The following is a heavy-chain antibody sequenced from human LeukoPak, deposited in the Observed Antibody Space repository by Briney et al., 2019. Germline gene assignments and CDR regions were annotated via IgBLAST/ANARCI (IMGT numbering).Heavy chain of an antibody. CDR1: GGSISSGGYY. V-gene: IGHV4-31*03. CDR2: IYYSGST. D-gene: IGHD3-10*01. CDR3: ARGNVLLWFGKGNWFDP. J-gene: IGHJ5*02. Sequence: PSETLSLTCTVSGGSISSGGYYWSWIRQHPGKGLEWIGYIYYSGSTYYNPPLKSRVTISVDTSKNQFSLKLSSVTAADTAVYYCARGNVLLWFGKGNWFDPWGQGTLVTVSS.